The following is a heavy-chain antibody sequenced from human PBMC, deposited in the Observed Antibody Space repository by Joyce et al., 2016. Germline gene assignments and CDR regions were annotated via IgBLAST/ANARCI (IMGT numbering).Heavy chain of an antibody. CDR1: GFTFSSYT. CDR3: ARGSEFTIFGMDSFDY. V-gene: IGHV3-30-3*01. J-gene: IGHJ4*02. Sequence: QVQLVESGGGVVQPGRSLRLSCAASGFTFSSYTRHWVRQAPGKGLEWVAVISYDGSNKYYADSLKGRFTISRDNSKNTLYMQMNSLRAEDMAVYCCARGSEFTIFGMDSFDYWGQGTLVTVSS. CDR2: ISYDGSNK. D-gene: IGHD3-3*01.